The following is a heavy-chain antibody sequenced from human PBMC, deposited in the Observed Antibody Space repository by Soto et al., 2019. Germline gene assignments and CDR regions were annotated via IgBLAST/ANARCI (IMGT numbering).Heavy chain of an antibody. CDR3: ARDGGVVRNWSDP. V-gene: IGHV3-33*01. Sequence: GGSLRLSCAASGFIFSGYAMHWVRQAPGKGLEWVAVIWFDGSNKYYADSVKGRFTVSRDNSKNTLFLQMNSLRAEDTAVYYCARDGGVVRNWSDPWGQGTLVTVSS. D-gene: IGHD3-3*01. CDR2: IWFDGSNK. CDR1: GFIFSGYA. J-gene: IGHJ5*02.